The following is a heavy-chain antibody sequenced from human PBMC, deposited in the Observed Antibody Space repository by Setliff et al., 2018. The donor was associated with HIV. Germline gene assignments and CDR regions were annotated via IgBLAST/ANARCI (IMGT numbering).Heavy chain of an antibody. CDR3: ARDHRPNYYDNSGSPGY. V-gene: IGHV1-3*01. D-gene: IGHD3-22*01. CDR2: INAGNGNT. J-gene: IGHJ4*02. Sequence: ASVKVSCKASGYTFTDYYMHWVRQAPGQRLEWMGRINAGNGNTKYSQKFQGRVTITRDTSATTAYMELSSLRSEDAAVYYCARDHRPNYYDNSGSPGYWGQGTLVTVSS. CDR1: GYTFTDYY.